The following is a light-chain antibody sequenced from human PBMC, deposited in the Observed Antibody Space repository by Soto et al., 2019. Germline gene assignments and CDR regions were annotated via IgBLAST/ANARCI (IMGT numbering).Light chain of an antibody. Sequence: EVVLTQSPGTLSLSPGERVTLSCRASQSVSSNYLAWYQHKPGQAPRLLIFGASNRATGIPDRFSGSGSGTDFTLTISGLEPEDFAVYYCQQYSGLTLTFGGGTKVEI. CDR3: QQYSGLTLT. V-gene: IGKV3-20*01. CDR2: GAS. J-gene: IGKJ4*01. CDR1: QSVSSNY.